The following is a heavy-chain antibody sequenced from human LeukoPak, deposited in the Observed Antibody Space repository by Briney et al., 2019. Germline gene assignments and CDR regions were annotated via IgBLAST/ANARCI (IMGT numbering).Heavy chain of an antibody. CDR2: IYYSGST. CDR1: GGSISSYY. CDR3: AREIGSSTGYFDY. V-gene: IGHV4-59*01. D-gene: IGHD6-6*01. Sequence: SETLSLTCTVSGGSISSYYWSWIRQPPGKGLEWIGYIYYSGSTNYNPSLKSRVTISVDTSKNQFSLKLSSVTAADTAMYYCAREIGSSTGYFDYWGQGTLVTVSS. J-gene: IGHJ4*02.